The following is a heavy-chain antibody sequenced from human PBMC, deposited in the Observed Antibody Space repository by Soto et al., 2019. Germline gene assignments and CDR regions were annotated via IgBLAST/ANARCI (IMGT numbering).Heavy chain of an antibody. V-gene: IGHV3-21*01. J-gene: IGHJ3*02. CDR2: ISSSSSYI. CDR3: VGVYSSSWLVRYAFDI. Sequence: PGGSLRLSCAASGFTFSSYSMNWVRQAPGKGLEWVSSISSSSSYIYYADSVKGRFTISSDNAKNSLYLQMNSLRAEDSAVFFCVGVYSSSWLVRYAFDIWGQGTMVTVSS. D-gene: IGHD6-13*01. CDR1: GFTFSSYS.